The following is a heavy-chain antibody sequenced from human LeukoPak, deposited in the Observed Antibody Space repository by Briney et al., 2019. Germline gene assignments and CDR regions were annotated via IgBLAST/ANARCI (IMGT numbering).Heavy chain of an antibody. Sequence: ASVRLTCKASGYTFTAYYLHWVRHAPGQGLEWMGWINPKNGGTKYAQKFQGRVTMTRDTSISTAYMELSRLTSADTAVYSCARDPAHTYYYDPWGQGTLVTVSS. CDR2: INPKNGGT. D-gene: IGHD3-22*01. J-gene: IGHJ4*02. CDR1: GYTFTAYY. V-gene: IGHV1-2*02. CDR3: ARDPAHTYYYDP.